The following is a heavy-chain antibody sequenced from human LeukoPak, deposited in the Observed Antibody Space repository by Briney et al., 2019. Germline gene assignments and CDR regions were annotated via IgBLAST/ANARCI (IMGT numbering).Heavy chain of an antibody. Sequence: QPGGSLRLSCAASGFTFSSYAMHWVRQAPGKGLEWVAVISYDGSNKYYADSVKGRFTISRDNSKNTLYLQMNSLRAEDTAVYYCARERDYDFWSGFDRGAFDIWGQGTMVTVSS. CDR3: ARERDYDFWSGFDRGAFDI. V-gene: IGHV3-30-3*01. CDR2: ISYDGSNK. CDR1: GFTFSSYA. J-gene: IGHJ3*02. D-gene: IGHD3-3*01.